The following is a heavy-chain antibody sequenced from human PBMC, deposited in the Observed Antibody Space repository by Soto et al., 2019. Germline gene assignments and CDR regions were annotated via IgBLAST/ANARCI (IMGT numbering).Heavy chain of an antibody. CDR2: INHSGST. CDR1: GGSFSGYY. J-gene: IGHJ3*02. Sequence: SETLSLTCAVYGGSFSGYYWSWIRQPPGKGLEWIGEINHSGSTNYNPSLKSRVTISVDTSKNQFSLKLSSVTAADTAVYYCAREEGSGSAGYAFDIWGQGTMVT. CDR3: AREEGSGSAGYAFDI. V-gene: IGHV4-34*01. D-gene: IGHD3-10*01.